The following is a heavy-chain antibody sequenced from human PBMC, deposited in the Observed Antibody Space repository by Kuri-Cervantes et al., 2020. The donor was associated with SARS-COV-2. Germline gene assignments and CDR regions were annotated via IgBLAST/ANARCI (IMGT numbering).Heavy chain of an antibody. Sequence: GGSLRLSYKGSGYSFTSYWIGWVRQMPGKGLEWMGIIYPGDSDTRYSPSFQGQVTISADKSISTAYLQWSSLKASDTAMYYCARPLYYYDSSGYPGSVVAFDIWGQGTMVTVSS. V-gene: IGHV5-51*01. CDR1: GYSFTSYW. CDR3: ARPLYYYDSSGYPGSVVAFDI. J-gene: IGHJ3*02. D-gene: IGHD3-22*01. CDR2: IYPGDSDT.